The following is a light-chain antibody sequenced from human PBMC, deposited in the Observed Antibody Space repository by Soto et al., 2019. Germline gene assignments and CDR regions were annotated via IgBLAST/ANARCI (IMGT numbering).Light chain of an antibody. V-gene: IGKV3-20*01. Sequence: EIVLTQSPGTLSLSPGERATLSCRASQSVSNNYLAWYQQKPGQAPRRLIFGASGRATGIPDRFSGSGSGTDFTLTISRLEPEDFEVYYCQQYGTSPTFGQGTKVDIK. CDR1: QSVSNNY. CDR2: GAS. J-gene: IGKJ1*01. CDR3: QQYGTSPT.